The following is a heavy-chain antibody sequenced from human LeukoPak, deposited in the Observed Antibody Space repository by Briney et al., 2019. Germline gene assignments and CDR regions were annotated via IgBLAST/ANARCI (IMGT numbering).Heavy chain of an antibody. D-gene: IGHD3-22*01. Sequence: GASVKVSCKASGYTFTSYYMHWVRQAPGQGLEWMGIINPSGGSTSYAQKFQGRVTMTRDTSTSTVYMELSSLRSEDTAVYYCALFKGYYDSSGGDAFDIWGQGTMVTVSS. V-gene: IGHV1-46*03. CDR1: GYTFTSYY. J-gene: IGHJ3*02. CDR3: ALFKGYYDSSGGDAFDI. CDR2: INPSGGST.